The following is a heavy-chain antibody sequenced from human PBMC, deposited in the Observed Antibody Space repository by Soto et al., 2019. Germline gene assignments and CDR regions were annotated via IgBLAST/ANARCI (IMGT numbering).Heavy chain of an antibody. J-gene: IGHJ6*02. CDR1: GYTFTSYA. D-gene: IGHD5-18*01. Sequence: ASVKVSCKASGYTFTSYAMHWVRRAPGQRLEWMGWINAGNGNTKYSQKFQGRVTITRDTSASTAYMELSSLRSEDTAVYYCARGSGTAMEVYYYYYGMDVWGQGTTVTVSS. CDR3: ARGSGTAMEVYYYYYGMDV. CDR2: INAGNGNT. V-gene: IGHV1-3*01.